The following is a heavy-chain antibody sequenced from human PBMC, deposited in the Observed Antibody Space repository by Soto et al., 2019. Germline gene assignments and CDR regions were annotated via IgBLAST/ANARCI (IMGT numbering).Heavy chain of an antibody. CDR1: GYTFTSYG. D-gene: IGHD3-3*01. CDR3: ARHPRDDFWSGYLEYYFDY. CDR2: ISAYNGNT. Sequence: ASVKVSCKASGYTFTSYGISWVRQAPGQGLEWMGWISAYNGNTNYAQKLQGRVTMTTDTSTSTAYMELRSLRSDDPTVYYCARHPRDDFWSGYLEYYFDYWGQGTLVTVSS. J-gene: IGHJ4*02. V-gene: IGHV1-18*01.